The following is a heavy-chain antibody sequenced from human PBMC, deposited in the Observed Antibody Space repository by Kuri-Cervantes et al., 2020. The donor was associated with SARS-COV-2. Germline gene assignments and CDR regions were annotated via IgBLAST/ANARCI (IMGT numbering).Heavy chain of an antibody. D-gene: IGHD3-22*01. V-gene: IGHV3-33*01. J-gene: IGHJ4*02. CDR3: AREEAYYYDSSGYLGY. CDR1: GFTFSSYG. Sequence: GGSLRLSCAASGFTFSSYGMHWVRRAPGKGLEWVAVIWYDGSNKYYADSVKGRFTISRDNSKNTLYLQMNSLRAEDTAVYYCAREEAYYYDSSGYLGYWGQGTLVTVSS. CDR2: IWYDGSNK.